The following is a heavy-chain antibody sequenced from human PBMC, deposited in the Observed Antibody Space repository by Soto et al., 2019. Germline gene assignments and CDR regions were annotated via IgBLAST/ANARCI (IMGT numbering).Heavy chain of an antibody. V-gene: IGHV4-34*01. Sequence: SETLSLTCAVYGGSFSGYYWSWIRQPPGKGLEWIGEINHSGSTNYNPSLKSRVTISVDTSKNQFSLKLSSVTAADTAVYYCARGRDSSGYYYDYWGQGTLVTVSS. CDR3: ARGRDSSGYYYDY. D-gene: IGHD3-22*01. CDR2: INHSGST. CDR1: GGSFSGYY. J-gene: IGHJ4*02.